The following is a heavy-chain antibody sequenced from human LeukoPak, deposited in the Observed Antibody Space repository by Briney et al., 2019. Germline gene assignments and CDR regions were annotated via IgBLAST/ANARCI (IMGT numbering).Heavy chain of an antibody. J-gene: IGHJ4*02. CDR2: ISYDSAIK. CDR3: ARDGYQNGDY. V-gene: IGHV3-48*01. Sequence: GGSLRLSCAASGFTISRDSMNWVRQAPGKGLEWISYISYDSAIKYYVDSVRGRFTISRDNAKNSLYLQMHSLSAEDTAVYYCARDGYQNGDYWGQGTLVTVSS. CDR1: GFTISRDS. D-gene: IGHD5-12*01.